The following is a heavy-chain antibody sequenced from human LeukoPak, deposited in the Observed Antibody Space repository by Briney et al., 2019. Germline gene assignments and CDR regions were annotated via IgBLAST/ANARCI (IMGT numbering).Heavy chain of an antibody. CDR2: INTDGSNT. CDR1: GFTFSSYW. CDR3: AAVIDY. V-gene: IGHV3-74*01. J-gene: IGHJ4*02. Sequence: PGGSLRLSCAASGFTFSSYWMHWVRQAPGKGLVWVSRINTDGSNTNYADSVKGRFTISRDNAKNSVFLQMNSLRAEDTAVYYCAAVIDYWGQGTLVTVSS.